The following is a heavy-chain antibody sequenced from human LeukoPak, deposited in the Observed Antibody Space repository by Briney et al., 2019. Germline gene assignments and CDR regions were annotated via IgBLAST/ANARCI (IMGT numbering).Heavy chain of an antibody. CDR3: ARESLRPT. CDR1: GYTFSKFG. J-gene: IGHJ4*02. Sequence: GASVKVSCKASGYTFSKFGISWVRQAPGQGLEWMGWISAYNGDTNCAQEFQGRITMTIDTSTNTAYMELRSLKSDDTAVYYCARESLRPTWGQGTLVTVFS. CDR2: ISAYNGDT. D-gene: IGHD5-12*01. V-gene: IGHV1-18*01.